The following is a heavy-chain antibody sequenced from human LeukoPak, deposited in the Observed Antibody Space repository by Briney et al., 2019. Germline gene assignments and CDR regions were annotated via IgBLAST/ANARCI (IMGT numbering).Heavy chain of an antibody. CDR1: GGSFSGYY. J-gene: IGHJ5*02. V-gene: IGHV4-4*07. CDR2: MSPSAT. Sequence: SETLSLTCAVYGGSFSGYYWSWIRQPPGKGLEWIGRMSPSATTYNPSLKSRVTMSIDTSKSQSFLNLRSVTAADTAVYYCARDSGTTGEVKFVPWGQGILVTVSS. D-gene: IGHD4-17*01. CDR3: ARDSGTTGEVKFVP.